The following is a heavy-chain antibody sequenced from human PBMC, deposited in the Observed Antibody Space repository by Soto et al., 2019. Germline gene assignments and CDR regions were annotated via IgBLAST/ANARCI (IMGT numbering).Heavy chain of an antibody. J-gene: IGHJ6*03. Sequence: GSLRLSCAASGFIFSNYGMNWVRQAPGKGLEWVSYISSSTSTMYYADCVKGRFTNSRDNAKNLLYLQMNSLRAEDTDVYYCATTGGSYYYYYMDVWGKGTTVTVSS. CDR3: ATTGGSYYYYYMDV. CDR2: ISSSTSTM. V-gene: IGHV3-48*01. CDR1: GFIFSNYG.